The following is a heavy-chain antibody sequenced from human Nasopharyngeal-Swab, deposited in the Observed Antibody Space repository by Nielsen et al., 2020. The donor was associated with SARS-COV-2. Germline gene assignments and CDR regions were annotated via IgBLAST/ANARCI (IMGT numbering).Heavy chain of an antibody. J-gene: IGHJ4*02. CDR3: ARIPPLDYHFDS. V-gene: IGHV2-70*13. CDR2: IEWEDDR. Sequence: SGPTLVKPTQTLTLTCTFSGFSLSTSGMWVSWIRQPPGKALEWLALIEWEDDRYYSTSLKARLTLSKDTSKNQVVLTMTNMDPVDTATYYCARIPPLDYHFDSWSQETLVTVSS. D-gene: IGHD3/OR15-3a*01. CDR1: GFSLSTSGMW.